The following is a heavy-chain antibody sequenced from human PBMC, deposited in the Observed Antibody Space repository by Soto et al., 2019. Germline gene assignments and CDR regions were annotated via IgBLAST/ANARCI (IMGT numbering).Heavy chain of an antibody. Sequence: EVQLVESGGGLVQPGGSLRLSCAASGFTFSSYSMNWVRQAPGKGLEWVSYISSSSSTIYYADSVKGRFTISRDNAKNSLYLQMNRLRDEDTAVYYCARDGDLAWFDPLGQGTLVNVSS. V-gene: IGHV3-48*02. CDR2: ISSSSSTI. J-gene: IGHJ5*02. CDR1: GFTFSSYS. CDR3: ARDGDLAWFDP. D-gene: IGHD7-27*01.